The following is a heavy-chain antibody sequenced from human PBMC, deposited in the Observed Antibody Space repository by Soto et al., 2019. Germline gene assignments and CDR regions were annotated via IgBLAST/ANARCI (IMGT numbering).Heavy chain of an antibody. J-gene: IGHJ6*02. Sequence: ASVKVSCKASGYTFTGYYMHWVRQAPGQGLEWMGWINPNSGGTNYAQKFQGWVTMTRDTSISTAYMELSRLRSDDTAVYYCATAYYYDSSGYYHPYGMDVWGQGTTVTVSS. CDR2: INPNSGGT. CDR1: GYTFTGYY. CDR3: ATAYYYDSSGYYHPYGMDV. D-gene: IGHD3-22*01. V-gene: IGHV1-2*04.